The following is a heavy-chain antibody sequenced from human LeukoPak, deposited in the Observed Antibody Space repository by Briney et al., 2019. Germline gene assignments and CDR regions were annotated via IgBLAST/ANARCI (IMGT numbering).Heavy chain of an antibody. CDR1: GGSFSGYY. Sequence: PSETLSLTCAVYGGSFSGYYWRWIRQPPGKGLEWIGEINNSGSTNYNPSFKRRGTISVGTSKNQMSLKLRSVPAADTAVYYVARHLASGRWGVNPRWFDPWGERPLVTVSS. CDR2: INNSGST. V-gene: IGHV4-34*01. J-gene: IGHJ5*02. D-gene: IGHD3-10*01. CDR3: ARHLASGRWGVNPRWFDP.